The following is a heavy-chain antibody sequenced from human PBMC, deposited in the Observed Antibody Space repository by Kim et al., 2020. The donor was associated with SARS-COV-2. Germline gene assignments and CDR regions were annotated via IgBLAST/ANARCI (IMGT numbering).Heavy chain of an antibody. CDR3: ARDYTTRDSSAWYDAFDI. J-gene: IGHJ3*02. CDR2: IKQDGSVT. D-gene: IGHD6-13*01. Sequence: GGSLRLSCAASGFTFSSYWMTWVRQAPGKGLEWMANIKQDGSVTHYVDSVKGRFTISRDNAKNSLYLQMNSLRAEDTAVYFCARDYTTRDSSAWYDAFDIWGQGTMVTVSS. CDR1: GFTFSSYW. V-gene: IGHV3-7*01.